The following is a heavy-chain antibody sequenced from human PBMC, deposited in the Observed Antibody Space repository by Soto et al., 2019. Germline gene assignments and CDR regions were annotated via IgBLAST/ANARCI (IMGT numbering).Heavy chain of an antibody. V-gene: IGHV1-8*01. J-gene: IGHJ6*03. CDR3: ARGGLLYPHMYV. CDR2: RNPNSADT. D-gene: IGHD2-21*01. Sequence: QVQLVQSGAEVKKPGASVKVSCKASGYSFTSYDMNWVRQVPVQGPEWMGWRNPNSADTGYAQKFKGRVTMSRDMSTRTMYLELSGLTSEDTAVYYCARGGLLYPHMYVWGGGTTVSVSS. CDR1: GYSFTSYD.